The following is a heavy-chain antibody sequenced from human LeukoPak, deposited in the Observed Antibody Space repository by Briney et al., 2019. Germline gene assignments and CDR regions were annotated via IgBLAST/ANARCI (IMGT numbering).Heavy chain of an antibody. CDR3: ARGGSTSCYDY. D-gene: IGHD2-2*01. V-gene: IGHV3-48*04. Sequence: PGGSLRLSCAMSGSTLSIYSLNWVRQAPGKGPEWISYISSSGSTIYYADSVKGRFTISRDNAKNSLYLQMNSLRAEDTAVYYCARGGSTSCYDYWGQGTLVTVSS. CDR1: GSTLSIYS. CDR2: ISSSGSTI. J-gene: IGHJ4*02.